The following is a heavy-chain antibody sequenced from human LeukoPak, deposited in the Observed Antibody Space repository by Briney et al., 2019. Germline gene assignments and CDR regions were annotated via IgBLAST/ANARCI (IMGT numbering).Heavy chain of an antibody. D-gene: IGHD3-10*01. V-gene: IGHV3-30-3*01. Sequence: GGSLRPSCAASGFTFSSYAMHWVRQAPGKGLEWVAVISYDGSNKYYADSVKGRFTISRDNSKNTLYLQMNSLRAEDTAVYYCARGQWFRAFWSRGTPVTVSS. CDR3: ARGQWFRAF. J-gene: IGHJ4*02. CDR2: ISYDGSNK. CDR1: GFTFSSYA.